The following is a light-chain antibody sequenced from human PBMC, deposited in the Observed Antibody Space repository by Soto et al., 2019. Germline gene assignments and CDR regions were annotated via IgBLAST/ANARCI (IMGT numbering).Light chain of an antibody. J-gene: IGKJ4*01. CDR1: QSVGTY. CDR2: DAS. Sequence: DIQMTQSPSTLSASVGDSVTITCRASQSVGTYLAWYQQKSGKAPNLLIYDASSSPSGVPSRFAGSGSGTDFTLTINSLKTDDFATYYCQQYNSYSPLTFGGGTKVEIK. CDR3: QQYNSYSPLT. V-gene: IGKV1-5*01.